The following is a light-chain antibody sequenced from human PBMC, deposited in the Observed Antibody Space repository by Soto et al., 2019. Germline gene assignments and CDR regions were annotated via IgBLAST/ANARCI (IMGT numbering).Light chain of an antibody. J-gene: IGLJ3*02. V-gene: IGLV1-47*02. CDR3: AAWDDSLSGWV. Sequence: QSVLTQPPSASGTPGQRVTISCSGSSSNIGPNYVYWYQHLPGTAPKLRIYSNDQRPSGVPDRFSGSKSGTSASLAISGLRSEDEADYYCAAWDDSLSGWVFGGGTKLTVL. CDR2: SND. CDR1: SSNIGPNY.